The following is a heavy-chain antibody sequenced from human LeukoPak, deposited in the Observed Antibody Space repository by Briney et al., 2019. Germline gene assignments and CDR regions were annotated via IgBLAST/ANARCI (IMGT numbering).Heavy chain of an antibody. Sequence: GGSLKLSCVASGFTFSGSALHWVRQASGKGLEWVARIRSKAGSYATEYAASVKGRFTISREDSKNTAYLQMNSLKTEDTAVYYCTGGTTVTTLDYWGQGTLVTVSS. D-gene: IGHD4-17*01. J-gene: IGHJ4*02. CDR2: IRSKAGSYAT. V-gene: IGHV3-73*01. CDR1: GFTFSGSA. CDR3: TGGTTVTTLDY.